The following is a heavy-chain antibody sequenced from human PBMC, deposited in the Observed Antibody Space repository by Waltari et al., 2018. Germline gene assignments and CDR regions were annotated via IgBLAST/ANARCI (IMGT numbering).Heavy chain of an antibody. J-gene: IGHJ6*02. V-gene: IGHV3-74*01. CDR2: IPSNGTRT. CDR3: ANHRPCGYGMEL. CDR1: GVMFGTVW. D-gene: IGHD2-21*01. Sequence: EVQLLEYGGGLVQSGGCLGQSLVASGVMFGTVWMQWVRHAPGKGLDSVSRIPSNGTRTAYADSVNGRFIISRDNSKNTLYLQMTSLRAEDTAVYSSANHRPCGYGMELWGHGTTVTVSS.